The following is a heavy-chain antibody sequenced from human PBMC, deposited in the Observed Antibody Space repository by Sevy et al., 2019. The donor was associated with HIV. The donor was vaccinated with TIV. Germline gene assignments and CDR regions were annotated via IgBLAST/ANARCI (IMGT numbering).Heavy chain of an antibody. CDR3: ARGRQAYVVVVPSTVPFDY. V-gene: IGHV4-34*01. D-gene: IGHD2-2*01. CDR1: GGSFSGYF. Sequence: SKTLSLTCAVSGGSFSGYFWNWIRQSPGKGLEWIGEINHTGSLKYNPSLKSRVTISVDASKSQLSLHLRSVTAADTAVYYCARGRQAYVVVVPSTVPFDYWGRGTLVTVSS. J-gene: IGHJ4*02. CDR2: INHTGSL.